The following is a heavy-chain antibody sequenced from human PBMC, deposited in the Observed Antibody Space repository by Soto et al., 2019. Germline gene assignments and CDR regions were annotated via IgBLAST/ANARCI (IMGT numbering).Heavy chain of an antibody. V-gene: IGHV4-31*03. D-gene: IGHD2-21*02. CDR3: ARVRKSGGDWKGRFDP. Sequence: PSETLSLTCTVSGGSISSGGYYWSWIRQHPGKGLEWIGYIYYSGSTYYNPSLKSRVTISVDTSKNQFSLKLSSVTAADTAVYYCARVRKSGGDWKGRFDPWGQGTLVTVSS. CDR2: IYYSGST. J-gene: IGHJ5*02. CDR1: GGSISSGGYY.